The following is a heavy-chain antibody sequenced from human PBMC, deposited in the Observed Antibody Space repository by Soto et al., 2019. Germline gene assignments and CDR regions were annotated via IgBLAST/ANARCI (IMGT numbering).Heavy chain of an antibody. J-gene: IGHJ4*02. V-gene: IGHV4-30-4*01. D-gene: IGHD3-10*01. CDR2: IYYSGSA. CDR1: GGSIRSGDYF. CDR3: ARKALGSSRFDY. Sequence: QVQLQESGPGLVKPSQTLSLTCTVSGGSIRSGDYFWSWIRQPPGKGLEWIGYIYYSGSAYYNPSLKRRITISIDASKNQFSLELTSVTAADTAVYYCARKALGSSRFDYWGQGTLVTVSS.